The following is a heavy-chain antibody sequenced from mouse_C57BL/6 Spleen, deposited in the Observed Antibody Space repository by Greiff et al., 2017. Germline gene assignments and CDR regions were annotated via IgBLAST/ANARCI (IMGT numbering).Heavy chain of an antibody. J-gene: IGHJ4*01. CDR2: IYPGEGDT. V-gene: IGHV1-82*01. CDR3: ARSGDGYYYYAMDY. Sequence: QVQLQQSGPELVKPGASVKISCKASGYAFSSSWMNWVKQRPGKGLEWIGRIYPGEGDTNYNGKFKGKATLTADKSSSTAYMQLSSLTSEDSAVYFCARSGDGYYYYAMDYWGQGTSVTVSS. CDR1: GYAFSSSW. D-gene: IGHD2-3*01.